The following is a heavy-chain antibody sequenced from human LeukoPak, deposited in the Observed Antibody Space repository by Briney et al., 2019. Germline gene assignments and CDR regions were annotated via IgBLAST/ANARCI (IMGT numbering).Heavy chain of an antibody. CDR3: ARDCSGGSCYGAFDI. Sequence: SETLSLTCTVSGASIRSGDYYWSWIRQPPGKGLKWIGYIYDSGSTYYNPSLKSRITISVDTSENRFSLKLSSVTATDTAVYYCARDCSGGSCYGAFDIWGQGTMVTVSS. J-gene: IGHJ3*02. D-gene: IGHD2-15*01. CDR2: IYDSGST. V-gene: IGHV4-30-4*01. CDR1: GASIRSGDYY.